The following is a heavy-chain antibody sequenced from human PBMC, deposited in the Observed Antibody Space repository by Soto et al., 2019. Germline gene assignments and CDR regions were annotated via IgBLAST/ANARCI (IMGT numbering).Heavy chain of an antibody. J-gene: IGHJ1*01. CDR1: GGSISSSSSY. D-gene: IGHD6-19*01. CDR2: IYYLGNT. V-gene: IGHV4-39*01. CDR3: ASHHGLDFQH. Sequence: ETLSLTCTVSGGSISSSSSYWGWIRQPPGKGLEWVGSIYYLGNTYYNPSLGSRVTISVDTSKNQFSLKLRSVTAADTAVYYCASHHGLDFQHWGQGTLVTVSS.